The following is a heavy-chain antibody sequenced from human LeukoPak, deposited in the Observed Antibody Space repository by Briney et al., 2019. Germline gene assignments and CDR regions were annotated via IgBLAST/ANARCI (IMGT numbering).Heavy chain of an antibody. CDR3: ARAPCPFTEYVFDY. CDR1: GYTFSNYA. D-gene: IGHD1-14*01. CDR2: ISYDGSNK. Sequence: GRSLRLSRAASGYTFSNYAMYWVHEAPGKGLECVADISYDGSNKYYTDSVKGRYTISRDNSKNTLYLQINSLRAKDPAVYDCARAPCPFTEYVFDYWGQGTLVTVSS. J-gene: IGHJ4*02. V-gene: IGHV3-30*04.